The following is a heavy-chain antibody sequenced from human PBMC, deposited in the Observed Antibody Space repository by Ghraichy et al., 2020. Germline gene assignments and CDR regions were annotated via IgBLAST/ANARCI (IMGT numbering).Heavy chain of an antibody. CDR2: ISGSGGST. V-gene: IGHV3-23*01. J-gene: IGHJ6*02. D-gene: IGHD2-2*01. Sequence: LSLTCAASGFTFSSYAMSWVRQAPGKGLEWVSAISGSGGSTYYADSVKGRFTISRDNSKNTLYLQMNSLRAEDTAVYYCAKDQLRRDCSSTSCYHEYYYYGMDVWGQGTTVTVSS. CDR1: GFTFSSYA. CDR3: AKDQLRRDCSSTSCYHEYYYYGMDV.